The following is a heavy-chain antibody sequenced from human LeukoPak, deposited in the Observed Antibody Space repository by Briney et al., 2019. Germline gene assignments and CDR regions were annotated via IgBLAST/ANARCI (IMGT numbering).Heavy chain of an antibody. J-gene: IGHJ4*02. CDR1: GFTFSSYS. CDR2: ISSSSSYI. V-gene: IGHV3-21*01. CDR3: ASDIGYCSSTSCYGGY. D-gene: IGHD2-2*01. Sequence: GGSPRLSCAASGFTFSSYSMNWVRQAPGKGLEWVSSISSSSSYIYYADSVKGRFTISRDNAKNSLYLQMNSLRAEDTAVYYCASDIGYCSSTSCYGGYWGQGTLVTVSS.